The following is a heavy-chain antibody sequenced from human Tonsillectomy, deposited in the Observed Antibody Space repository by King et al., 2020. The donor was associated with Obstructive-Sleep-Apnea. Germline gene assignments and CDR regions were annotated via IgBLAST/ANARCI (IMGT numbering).Heavy chain of an antibody. CDR1: GFTFDDYA. Sequence: VQLVESGGGLVQPGRSLRLSCAASGFTFDDYAMHWVRQAPGKGLEWVSGLSWNSGSIGYADSVKGRFTISRDNAKNSLYLQMNSLRAEDTALYYCAKAPTIAAAEVFDYWGQGTLVTVSS. D-gene: IGHD6-13*01. J-gene: IGHJ4*02. CDR2: LSWNSGSI. CDR3: AKAPTIAAAEVFDY. V-gene: IGHV3-9*01.